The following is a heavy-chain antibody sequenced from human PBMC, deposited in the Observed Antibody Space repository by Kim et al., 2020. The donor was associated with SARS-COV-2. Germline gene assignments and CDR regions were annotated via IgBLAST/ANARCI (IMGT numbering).Heavy chain of an antibody. V-gene: IGHV3-48*01. CDR1: GFTLSSYS. D-gene: IGHD3-16*01. Sequence: GGSLRLSCAASGFTLSSYSMNWVRQAPGKGLEWVSYITDSSSTIYYADSVKGRFTVSRDNAKNSLYLQMNSLRVEDTAVYYCARESFGGAWGQGTLVTVSS. CDR2: ITDSSSTI. CDR3: ARESFGGA. J-gene: IGHJ5*02.